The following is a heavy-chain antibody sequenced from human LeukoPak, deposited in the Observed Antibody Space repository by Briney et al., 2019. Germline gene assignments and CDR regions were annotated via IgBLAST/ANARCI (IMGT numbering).Heavy chain of an antibody. Sequence: GGSLRLSCAASGFTVSSNYMSWVRQAPGKGLEWVSIIYSGGSTFYADSVKGRFTISRDNSKNTLYLQMNSLRAEDTAVYYCAKAAYGSESYYDPFDYWGQGTLVTVSS. CDR2: IYSGGST. CDR3: AKAAYGSESYYDPFDY. CDR1: GFTVSSNY. D-gene: IGHD3-10*01. J-gene: IGHJ4*02. V-gene: IGHV3-53*01.